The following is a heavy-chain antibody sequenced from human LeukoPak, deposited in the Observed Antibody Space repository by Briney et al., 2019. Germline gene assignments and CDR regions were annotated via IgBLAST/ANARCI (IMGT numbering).Heavy chain of an antibody. CDR1: GFTFSSYG. D-gene: IGHD1-26*01. Sequence: GGSLRLSCAASGFTFSSYGMHWVRQAPGKGLEWVAVIWYDGSNKYYADSVKGRFTISSDNSKNTLYLQMSSLRAEDTAVYYCARDRGSYWDGGNDYWGQGTLVTVSS. CDR3: ARDRGSYWDGGNDY. J-gene: IGHJ4*02. CDR2: IWYDGSNK. V-gene: IGHV3-33*01.